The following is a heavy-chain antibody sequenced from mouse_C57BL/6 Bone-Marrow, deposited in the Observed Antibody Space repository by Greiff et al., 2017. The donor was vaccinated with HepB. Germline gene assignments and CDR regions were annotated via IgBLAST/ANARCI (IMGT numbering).Heavy chain of an antibody. CDR1: GFNIKDDY. CDR3: TAYDPLCYWYFDN. J-gene: IGHJ1*03. CDR2: IDPENGDT. V-gene: IGHV14-4*01. Sequence: VQLQQSGAELVRPGASVKLSCTASGFNIKDDYMHWVKQRPEQGLEWIGWIDPENGDTDYASKFKGKATITADTSSNTAYLLLSILTSEDTAVYYSTAYDPLCYWYFDNWGTGTTVTVSS. D-gene: IGHD2-3*01.